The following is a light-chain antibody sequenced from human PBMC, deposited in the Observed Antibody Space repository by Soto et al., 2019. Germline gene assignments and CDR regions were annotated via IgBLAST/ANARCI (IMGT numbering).Light chain of an antibody. Sequence: EIVLTQSPGTLSLSPGERATLSCRASQSVSNNYLAWYQQEPGQAPRLLIYDASNRATGIPARFSGSGSGTDFTLTISSLEPEDFAVYYCQQRSNWPPLTFGGGTKVDIK. CDR1: QSVSNNY. CDR3: QQRSNWPPLT. V-gene: IGKV3-11*01. CDR2: DAS. J-gene: IGKJ4*01.